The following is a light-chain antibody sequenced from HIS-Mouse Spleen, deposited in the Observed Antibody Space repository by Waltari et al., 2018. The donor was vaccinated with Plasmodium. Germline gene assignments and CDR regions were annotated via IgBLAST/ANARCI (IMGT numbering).Light chain of an antibody. CDR1: QSISNY. Sequence: DIQMTQSPSSLSASVGDRVTITCRASQSISNYLNWYQQKPGKAPKLLVYAASSLQSGVLSRFSGSGSGTDFTLTISSLQPEDCATYYCQQSYSTWTFGQGTKVEIK. J-gene: IGKJ1*01. V-gene: IGKV1-39*01. CDR3: QQSYSTWT. CDR2: AAS.